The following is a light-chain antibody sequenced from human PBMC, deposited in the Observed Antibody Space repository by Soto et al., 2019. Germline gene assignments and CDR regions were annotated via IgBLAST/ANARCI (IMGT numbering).Light chain of an antibody. J-gene: IGLJ1*01. Sequence: QSVLTQPPSASGTAGQRVTISCSGSTSNIGSNTVTWYQQLPGTAPKTLIYSNNQRPSGVPDRFSGSKSGTSGSLAISGLLPEDEADYYCAAWDDSLNGYVFGTGTKVTVL. CDR1: TSNIGSNT. CDR2: SNN. V-gene: IGLV1-44*01. CDR3: AAWDDSLNGYV.